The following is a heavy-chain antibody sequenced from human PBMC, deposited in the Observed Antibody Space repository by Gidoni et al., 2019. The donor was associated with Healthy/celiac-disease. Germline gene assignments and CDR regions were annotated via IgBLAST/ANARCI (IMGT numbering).Heavy chain of an antibody. V-gene: IGHV4-39*01. CDR3: ARHTGDGRRSKYPDY. Sequence: QLQLQVSGPGLVKPSDPLSLTCIASGGSISCSSYYWGWIPQPPGKGLGWIGRIYYSGSTSYNPSLKSRVTISVDTSKNQFSLKLSSVTAADTAVYCCARHTGDGRRSKYPDYWGQGTLVTVSS. CDR1: GGSISCSSYY. D-gene: IGHD1-26*01. J-gene: IGHJ4*02. CDR2: IYYSGST.